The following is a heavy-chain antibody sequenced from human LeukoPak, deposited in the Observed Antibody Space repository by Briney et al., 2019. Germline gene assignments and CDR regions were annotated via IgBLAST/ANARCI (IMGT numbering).Heavy chain of an antibody. CDR3: AREVYSNYVYYFDY. J-gene: IGHJ4*02. CDR2: IYYSGST. V-gene: IGHV4-59*01. Sequence: PSETLSLTCTVSGGSISSYYWSWIRQPPGKGLEWIGYIYYSGSTNYNPSLKSRVTISVDTSKNQFSLKLSSVTAADTAVYYCAREVYSNYVYYFDYWGQGTLVTVPS. D-gene: IGHD4-11*01. CDR1: GGSISSYY.